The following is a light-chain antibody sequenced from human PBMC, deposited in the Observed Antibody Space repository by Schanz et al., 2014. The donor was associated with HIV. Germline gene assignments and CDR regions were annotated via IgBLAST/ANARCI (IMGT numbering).Light chain of an antibody. CDR2: GAS. CDR3: QQYDDCPPGGT. Sequence: EIVLTQSPATLSLSPGERATLSCRASQSVARYLAWYQQKPGQAPRLLIYGASSRATGIPARFSGSGSGTEFTLTITSRQSEDFALYFCQQYDDCPPGGTFGLGTKVEIK. V-gene: IGKV3-15*01. CDR1: QSVARY. J-gene: IGKJ1*01.